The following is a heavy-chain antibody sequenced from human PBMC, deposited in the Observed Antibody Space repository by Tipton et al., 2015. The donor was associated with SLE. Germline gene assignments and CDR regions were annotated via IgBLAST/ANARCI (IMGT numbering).Heavy chain of an antibody. V-gene: IGHV4-4*08. CDR3: AKEGGSESHDGFDI. D-gene: IGHD3-10*01. J-gene: IGHJ3*02. CDR2: IHSGGST. Sequence: LRLSCAVSGGSMSGYYLSWIRQSPWKGLEWIGYIHSGGSTNYNPSFNSRVTISSDTSRNQFSLTLTSVTVADTAVYYCAKEGGSESHDGFDIWGQGTMVIVSS. CDR1: GGSMSGYY.